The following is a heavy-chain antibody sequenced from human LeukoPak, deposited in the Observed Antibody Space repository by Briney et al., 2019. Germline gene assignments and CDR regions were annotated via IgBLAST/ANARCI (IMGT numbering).Heavy chain of an antibody. J-gene: IGHJ4*02. CDR2: INHSGST. Sequence: SETLSLTCAVYGGSFSGYYWSWIRQPPGKGLEWIGEINHSGSTNYNPSLKSRVTISVDTSKNQFSLKLSSVTAADTAVYYCARGSKVRGPPQYYFDYWGQGTLVTVSS. CDR3: ARGSKVRGPPQYYFDY. CDR1: GGSFSGYY. V-gene: IGHV4-34*01. D-gene: IGHD3-10*01.